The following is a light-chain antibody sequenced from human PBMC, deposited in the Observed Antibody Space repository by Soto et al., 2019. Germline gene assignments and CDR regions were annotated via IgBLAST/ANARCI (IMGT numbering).Light chain of an antibody. CDR1: SSKIGSNT. J-gene: IGLJ1*01. Sequence: QSVLTQPPSASGTPGQRVTIACSGSSSKIGSNTVNWYQQLPGTAPKHLIYSNNQRPSGVPDRFSDSKSGTSASLTISGLQSEDEADYYCAAWDDSLNVFYVFGTGTKVTVL. V-gene: IGLV1-44*01. CDR2: SNN. CDR3: AAWDDSLNVFYV.